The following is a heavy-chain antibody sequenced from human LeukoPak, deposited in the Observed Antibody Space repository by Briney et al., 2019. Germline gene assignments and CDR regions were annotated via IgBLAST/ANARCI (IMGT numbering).Heavy chain of an antibody. D-gene: IGHD6-19*01. Sequence: GGSLRLSCAAPGFVFYNYAIHWVRQAPGKGLESVSLISGDGGSTFYADSVRGRFTISRDNTRKSLSLQMSSLRSEDTALYYCARESETSGWYDYWGQGTLVTVSS. CDR1: GFVFYNYA. CDR2: ISGDGGST. CDR3: ARESETSGWYDY. V-gene: IGHV3-43*02. J-gene: IGHJ4*02.